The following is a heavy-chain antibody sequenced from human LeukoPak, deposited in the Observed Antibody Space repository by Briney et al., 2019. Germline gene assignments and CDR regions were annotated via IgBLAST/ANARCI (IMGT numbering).Heavy chain of an antibody. CDR2: IRSKAYGGTT. J-gene: IGHJ4*02. D-gene: IGHD2-15*01. CDR1: GFTFGDYA. V-gene: IGHV3-49*04. CDR3: TTEGYCSGGDCYSYDN. Sequence: PGGSLRLSCTASGFTFGDYAMSWVRQAPGKGLEWVSFIRSKAYGGTTEYAASVKGRFTISRDDSKNRVYLQMNSLKTEDTAVYYCTTEGYCSGGDCYSYDNWGQGTLVTVSS.